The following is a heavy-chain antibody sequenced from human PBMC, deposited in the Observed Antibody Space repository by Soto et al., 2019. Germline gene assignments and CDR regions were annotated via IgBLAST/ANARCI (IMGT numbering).Heavy chain of an antibody. J-gene: IGHJ6*02. CDR3: ARVGDVNYYPGMDV. CDR1: GYTFTSYG. CDR2: ISAYNGKT. V-gene: IGHV1-18*01. Sequence: QVQLVQSGGEVKKPGASVKLSCTASGYTFTSYGISWVRQAPGQGIEWMGWISAYNGKTNYAQNVQGGVTMTTDTSTRTAYMDPRSLRSDDTAVYYCARVGDVNYYPGMDVWGQGTTVTVSS.